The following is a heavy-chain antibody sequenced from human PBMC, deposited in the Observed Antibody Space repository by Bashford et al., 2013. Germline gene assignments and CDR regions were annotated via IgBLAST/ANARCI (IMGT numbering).Heavy chain of an antibody. D-gene: IGHD3-22*01. CDR1: DGSLIRNYY. J-gene: IGHJ3*01. CDR2: VHTSGST. CDR3: ASDRWRSAWYYYGSKNSPWPIAFDL. Sequence: SETLSLTCSVSDGSLIRNYYWSWMRQPAGKGLEWIGHVHTSGSTTYNPSLKSRVTMSLDTSTKQFSLKLISVTAADTAVYFCASDRWRSAWYYYGSKNSPWPIAFDLWGQGTMVTVSS. V-gene: IGHV4-4*07.